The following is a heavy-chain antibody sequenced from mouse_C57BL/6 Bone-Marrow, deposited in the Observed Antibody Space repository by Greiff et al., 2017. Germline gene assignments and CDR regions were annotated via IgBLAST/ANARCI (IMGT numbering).Heavy chain of an antibody. D-gene: IGHD1-1*01. CDR3: ARGIYYYGSSYFYFDY. Sequence: VKQSCKASGYTFTSYWMDWVKQRPGQGLEWIGNIYPSDSETHYNQKFKDKATLTVDKSSSTAYMQLSSLTSEDSAVYYCARGIYYYGSSYFYFDYWGQGTTLTVSS. V-gene: IGHV1-61*01. CDR1: GYTFTSYW. J-gene: IGHJ2*01. CDR2: IYPSDSET.